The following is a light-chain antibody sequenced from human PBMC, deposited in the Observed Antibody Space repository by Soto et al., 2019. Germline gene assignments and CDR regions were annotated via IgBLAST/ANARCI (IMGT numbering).Light chain of an antibody. V-gene: IGKV3-20*01. J-gene: IGKJ1*01. CDR1: QSVSSNY. CDR2: GAS. CDR3: HQYGSSPWT. Sequence: EIVLTRSPGTLSLSPGERATLSCKASQSVSSNYLAWYQQKPGQAPRLLIYGASSRATGIPDRISASGSGTDFTLTFSRLEHEDFAVYYCHQYGSSPWTFGQGTKVEIK.